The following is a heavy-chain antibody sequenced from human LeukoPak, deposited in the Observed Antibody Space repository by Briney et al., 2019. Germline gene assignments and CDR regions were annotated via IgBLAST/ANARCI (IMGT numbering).Heavy chain of an antibody. CDR3: ARDRKRLVVPAALAFDAFDI. V-gene: IGHV1-69*13. J-gene: IGHJ3*02. Sequence: ASVKVSCKASGGTFSSYAISWVRQAPGQGLEWMGGIIPIFGTANYAQKFQGRVTITADESTSTAYMELSSLRSEDTAVYYCARDRKRLVVPAALAFDAFDIWGQGTMVTVSS. CDR2: IIPIFGTA. D-gene: IGHD2-2*01. CDR1: GGTFSSYA.